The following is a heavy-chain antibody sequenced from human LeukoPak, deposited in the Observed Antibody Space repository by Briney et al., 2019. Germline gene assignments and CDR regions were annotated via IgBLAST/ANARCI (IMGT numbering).Heavy chain of an antibody. Sequence: SETLSLTCAVYGGSFSGYYWSWIRQPAGKGLEWIGRIYTSGSTNYNPSLKSRVTMSVDTSKNQFSLKLSSVTAADTAVYYCARDWVFRIFGAVRHNWFDPWGQGTLVTVSS. V-gene: IGHV4-4*07. D-gene: IGHD3-3*01. CDR1: GGSFSGYY. J-gene: IGHJ5*02. CDR3: ARDWVFRIFGAVRHNWFDP. CDR2: IYTSGST.